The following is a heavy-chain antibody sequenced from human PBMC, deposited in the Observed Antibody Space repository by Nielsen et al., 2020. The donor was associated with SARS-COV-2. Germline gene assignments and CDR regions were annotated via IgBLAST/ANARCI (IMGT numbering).Heavy chain of an antibody. CDR1: GFTFDDYA. Sequence: SLKISCAASGFTFDDYAMHWVRQAPGKGLEWVSGISWNSGSIGYADPVKGRFTISRDNAKNSLYLQMNSLRAEDTALYYCAKAELGIAAAGLDYWGQGTLVTVSS. D-gene: IGHD6-13*01. CDR2: ISWNSGSI. CDR3: AKAELGIAAAGLDY. V-gene: IGHV3-9*01. J-gene: IGHJ4*02.